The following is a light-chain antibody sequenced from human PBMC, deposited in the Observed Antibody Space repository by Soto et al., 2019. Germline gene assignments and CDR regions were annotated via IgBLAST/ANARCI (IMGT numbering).Light chain of an antibody. CDR1: QSVSSSY. Sequence: EIVLTQSPGTLSLSPGARAALSCRASQSVSSSYLAWYQQKPGRAPRLLIYHASNRATGIPARFSGSGSGTEFSPTISSREPDDFGVYYCQQHNSCSGTFGQGTKVDIK. CDR2: HAS. J-gene: IGKJ1*01. V-gene: IGKV3-20*01. CDR3: QQHNSCSGT.